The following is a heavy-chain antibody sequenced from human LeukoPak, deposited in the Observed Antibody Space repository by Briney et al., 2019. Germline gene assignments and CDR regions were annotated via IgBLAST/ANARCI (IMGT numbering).Heavy chain of an antibody. V-gene: IGHV1-3*01. CDR1: GYTFTSYA. Sequence: GATVKVSCKASGYTFTSYAMHWVRQAPGQRLEWMGWINAGNGNTKYSQKFQGRVTITRDTSASTAYMELSSLRSEDTAVYYCARGRNLWFGESYYGMDVWGQGTTVTVSS. CDR2: INAGNGNT. D-gene: IGHD3-10*01. CDR3: ARGRNLWFGESYYGMDV. J-gene: IGHJ6*02.